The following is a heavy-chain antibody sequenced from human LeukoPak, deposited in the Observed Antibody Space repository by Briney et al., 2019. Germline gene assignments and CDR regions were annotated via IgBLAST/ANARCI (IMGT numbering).Heavy chain of an antibody. CDR2: ITSHNGDT. D-gene: IGHD5-24*01. Sequence: ASVKVSCKASGYTFTSYGITWVRQAPGQGLEWMGWITSHNGDTKCAQKLRGRVTMTTETSTSTAYKELRSLRSDDTAVYYCARGAQRPLDYWGQGTLVTVSS. V-gene: IGHV1-18*01. CDR1: GYTFTSYG. CDR3: ARGAQRPLDY. J-gene: IGHJ4*02.